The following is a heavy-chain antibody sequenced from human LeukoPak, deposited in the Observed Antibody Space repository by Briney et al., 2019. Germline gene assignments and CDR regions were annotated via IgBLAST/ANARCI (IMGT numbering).Heavy chain of an antibody. CDR1: GDSISHHY. CDR2: AHYSGNT. CDR3: AREEIERGGDCSALDY. V-gene: IGHV4-59*11. D-gene: IGHD2-21*01. J-gene: IGHJ4*02. Sequence: SETLSLTCTVSGDSISHHYYNWIRQPPGKGLEWIGFAHYSGNTFYNPSLNSRVTLSVDTSKNQFSLRLTSVTAADTAVYYCAREEIERGGDCSALDYWGQGTLVTVSS.